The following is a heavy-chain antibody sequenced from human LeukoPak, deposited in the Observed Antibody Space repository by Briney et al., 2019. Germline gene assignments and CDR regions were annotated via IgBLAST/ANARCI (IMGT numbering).Heavy chain of an antibody. J-gene: IGHJ4*02. CDR2: INPKRGGT. CDR3: ALLWFGELWTKDY. Sequence: GASVKVSCKASGYSFTYYYMHWVRQAPGQGLEWMGRINPKRGGTNYAQKFQGRVTLTRDTSISTAHMELSRLTSDDTAVYYCALLWFGELWTKDYWGQGTLVTVSS. V-gene: IGHV1-2*06. D-gene: IGHD3-10*01. CDR1: GYSFTYYY.